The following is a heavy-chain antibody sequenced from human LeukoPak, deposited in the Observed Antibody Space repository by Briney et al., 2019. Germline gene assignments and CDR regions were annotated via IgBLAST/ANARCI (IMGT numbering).Heavy chain of an antibody. V-gene: IGHV4-30-4*08. J-gene: IGHJ4*02. CDR3: ARDRDGYNPFGY. CDR1: GGSISSGDYY. CDR2: IYYSGST. Sequence: SETLSLTCTVSGGSISSGDYYWSWIRQPRGKGLEWIGYIYYSGSTYYNPSLKSRVTISVDTSKNQFSLKLSSVTAADTAVYYCARDRDGYNPFGYWGRGTLVTVSS. D-gene: IGHD5-24*01.